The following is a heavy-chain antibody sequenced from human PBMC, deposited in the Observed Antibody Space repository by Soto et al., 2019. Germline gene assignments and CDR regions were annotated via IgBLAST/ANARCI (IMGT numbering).Heavy chain of an antibody. D-gene: IGHD5-18*01. V-gene: IGHV4-30-4*01. J-gene: IGHJ6*02. Sequence: PSETLSLTCTVSGGSISSADHYWSWIRQPPGKGLEWIGYIYYSGTTYYNPSLKSRVTISVDTSMNQFSLKVSSVTAADTAVYYCARALIQLWPHYYYGMDVWGHGTTVTVSS. CDR2: IYYSGTT. CDR1: GGSISSADHY. CDR3: ARALIQLWPHYYYGMDV.